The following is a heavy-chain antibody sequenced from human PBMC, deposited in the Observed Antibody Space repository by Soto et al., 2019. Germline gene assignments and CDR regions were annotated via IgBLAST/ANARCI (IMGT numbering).Heavy chain of an antibody. Sequence: GGSLRLSCAASGFSVSSNYMSWVRQAPGKWLEWVSVIYSGDTTYYADSVKGRFTISRDNSKNTLYLQMNSLRAEDTAVYYCARDTCSSTSCYLDFYPWGQGTLVTVSS. CDR3: ARDTCSSTSCYLDFYP. V-gene: IGHV3-66*01. CDR1: GFSVSSNY. D-gene: IGHD2-2*01. CDR2: IYSGDTT. J-gene: IGHJ5*02.